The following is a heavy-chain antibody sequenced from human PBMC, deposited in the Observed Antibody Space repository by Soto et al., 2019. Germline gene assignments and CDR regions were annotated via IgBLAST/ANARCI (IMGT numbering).Heavy chain of an antibody. J-gene: IGHJ5*02. CDR2: ISAYNGNT. CDR1: GYTFTSYG. CDR3: ARDRYDGSGYYLTHWFDP. D-gene: IGHD3-22*01. Sequence: QVQLVQSGAEVKKPGASVKVSCKASGYTFTSYGISWVRQAPGQGLEWMGWISAYNGNTNYAQKLQGRVTMTPDTATSNAYRELKGLGSDDTAVYYCARDRYDGSGYYLTHWFDPWGQGTLVTVSS. V-gene: IGHV1-18*01.